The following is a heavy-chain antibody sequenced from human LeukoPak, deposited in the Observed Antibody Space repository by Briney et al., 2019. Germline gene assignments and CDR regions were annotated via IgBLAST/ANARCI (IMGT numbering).Heavy chain of an antibody. V-gene: IGHV3-64*01. D-gene: IGHD3-16*01. Sequence: GGSLRLSCAASGFTFSSYAMHWVRQAPGKGLEYVSAISSNGGSTYYANSVKGRFTISRDNSKNTLYLQMGSLRAEDMAVYYCARGDRDLLDYYYYMDVWGKGTTVTISS. CDR1: GFTFSSYA. CDR3: ARGDRDLLDYYYYMDV. CDR2: ISSNGGST. J-gene: IGHJ6*03.